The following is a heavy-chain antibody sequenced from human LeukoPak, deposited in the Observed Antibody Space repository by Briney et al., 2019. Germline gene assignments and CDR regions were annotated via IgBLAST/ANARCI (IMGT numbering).Heavy chain of an antibody. CDR1: GFTFSSYA. CDR3: AKDRYYDSSGYGPGYFDY. CDR2: ISYDGSNK. Sequence: GGSLRLSCAASGFTFSSYAMSWVRQAPGKGLEWVAVISYDGSNKYYADSVKGRFTISRDNSKNTLYLQMNSLRAEDTAVYYCAKDRYYDSSGYGPGYFDYWGQGTLVTVSS. J-gene: IGHJ4*02. V-gene: IGHV3-30*18. D-gene: IGHD3-22*01.